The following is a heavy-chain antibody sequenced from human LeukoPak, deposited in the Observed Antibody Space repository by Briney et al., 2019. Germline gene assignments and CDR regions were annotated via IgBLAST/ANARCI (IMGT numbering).Heavy chain of an antibody. D-gene: IGHD3-10*01. Sequence: GGSLRLSCTLSGFTPIHYWMAWVRQAPGKGLEWVANINQDGSETFYVDSVKGRFTISRDNARNSLYLQMNSLRAEDTAVYYCVRGKANYGSGSDVWGKGTTVTVSS. J-gene: IGHJ6*04. CDR2: INQDGSET. CDR3: VRGKANYGSGSDV. CDR1: GFTPIHYW. V-gene: IGHV3-7*04.